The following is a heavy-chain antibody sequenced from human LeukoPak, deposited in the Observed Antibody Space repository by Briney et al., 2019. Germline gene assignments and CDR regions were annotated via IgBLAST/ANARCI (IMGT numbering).Heavy chain of an antibody. J-gene: IGHJ4*02. D-gene: IGHD2-2*02. V-gene: IGHV1-8*01. CDR2: MNPNSGNT. Sequence: ASVKVSCKASGYTFTSHDISWVRQATGQGLEWMGWMNPNSGNTGYAQKFQGRVTMTRDTSISTAYMELSRLRSDDTAVYYCARDVRRYQLLYGYWGQGTLVTVSS. CDR1: GYTFTSHD. CDR3: ARDVRRYQLLYGY.